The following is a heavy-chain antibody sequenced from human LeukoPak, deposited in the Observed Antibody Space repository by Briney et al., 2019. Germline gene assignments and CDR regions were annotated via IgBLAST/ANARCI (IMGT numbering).Heavy chain of an antibody. Sequence: PSETLSLTCAVYGGSFSGYYWSWTRQHPGKGLEWIGYIYYSGSTYYNPSLKSRVTISVDTSKNQFSLKLSSVTAADTAVYYCARVMWGSSWSANPTKTYNWFDPWGQGTLVTVSS. CDR1: GGSFSGYY. CDR3: ARVMWGSSWSANPTKTYNWFDP. V-gene: IGHV4-31*11. D-gene: IGHD6-13*01. CDR2: IYYSGST. J-gene: IGHJ5*02.